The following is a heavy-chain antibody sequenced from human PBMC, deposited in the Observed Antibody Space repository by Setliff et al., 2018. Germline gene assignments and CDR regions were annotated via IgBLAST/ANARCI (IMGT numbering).Heavy chain of an antibody. CDR3: ARAPSVELVTIRTNSWFTY. CDR2: INPSSGRT. CDR1: GYTFTSHY. D-gene: IGHD5-18*01. Sequence: GASVKVSCKASGYTFTSHYMHGVRQAPGLGLEWMGTINPSSGRTSYAKKFQGRVTMTRDTSTSTAYMELRSLTSDDSAFYYCARAPSVELVTIRTNSWFTYWGQGTLVTVSS. V-gene: IGHV1-46*01. J-gene: IGHJ4*02.